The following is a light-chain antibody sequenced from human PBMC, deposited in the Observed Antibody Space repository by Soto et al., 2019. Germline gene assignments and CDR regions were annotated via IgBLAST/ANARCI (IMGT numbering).Light chain of an antibody. J-gene: IGKJ1*01. CDR3: QQYNNWPGT. V-gene: IGKV3-15*01. CDR2: GAS. CDR1: QSVSSK. Sequence: EIVLTQSTGTLSVSPGERATLSCRASQSVSSKLAWYQQKPGQAPRLLFYGASTGATGIPARFSGSGSETEFTLSISSLQSEDFAVYYCQQYNNWPGTFGQGTKVVIK.